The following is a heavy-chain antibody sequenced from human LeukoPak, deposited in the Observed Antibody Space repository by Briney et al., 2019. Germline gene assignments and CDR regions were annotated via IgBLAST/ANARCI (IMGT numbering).Heavy chain of an antibody. CDR2: IYYSGST. D-gene: IGHD5-24*01. CDR3: ARAGKRWLYYYYYYMDV. J-gene: IGHJ6*03. Sequence: SETLSLTCTVSGGSISSSSYYWGWIRQPPGKGLEWIGSIYYSGSTYYNPSLKSRVTISVDTSKNQFSLKLSSVTAADTAVYYCARAGKRWLYYYYYYMDVWGKGTTVTVSS. V-gene: IGHV4-39*07. CDR1: GGSISSSSYY.